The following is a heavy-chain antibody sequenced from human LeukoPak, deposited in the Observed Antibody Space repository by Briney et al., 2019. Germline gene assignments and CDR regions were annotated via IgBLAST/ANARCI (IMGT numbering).Heavy chain of an antibody. CDR2: IIPIFGTP. Sequence: SVKVSCKASGGSFGTYSISWVRQAPGQGLEWMGGIIPIFGTPNYAQKFQGRVTITADESTTTAYMDLRSLRYDDTAVYYCARGGGSFYNDGMDVWGQGTTVTVS. CDR3: ARGGGSFYNDGMDV. D-gene: IGHD1-26*01. J-gene: IGHJ6*02. V-gene: IGHV1-69*13. CDR1: GGSFGTYS.